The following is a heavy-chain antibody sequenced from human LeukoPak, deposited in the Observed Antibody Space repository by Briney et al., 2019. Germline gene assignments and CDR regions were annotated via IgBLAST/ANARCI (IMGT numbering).Heavy chain of an antibody. J-gene: IGHJ6*02. V-gene: IGHV1-18*01. CDR3: ARGSMVRGVYYYCGMDV. D-gene: IGHD3-10*01. CDR1: GYTFTSYG. CDR2: ISAYNGNT. Sequence: ASVKVSCKASGYTFTSYGISWVRQAPGQGLEWMGWISAYNGNTNYAQKLQGRVTMTTDTSTSTAYMELRSLRSDDTAVYYCARGSMVRGVYYYCGMDVWGQGTTVTVSS.